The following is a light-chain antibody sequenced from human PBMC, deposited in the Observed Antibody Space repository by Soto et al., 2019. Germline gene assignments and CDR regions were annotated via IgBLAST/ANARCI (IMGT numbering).Light chain of an antibody. V-gene: IGKV3-20*01. CDR3: QPYNSSPLN. CDR2: GAS. J-gene: IGKJ4*01. Sequence: ERVLTQSPATLSLKQGERATLSCRASQSISSSYLAWYQQKPGQAPRLLIYGASSRATGIPDRFSGSGSGTDFTLTISRLEPEDFAVYYCQPYNSSPLNFGGGTKVDIK. CDR1: QSISSSY.